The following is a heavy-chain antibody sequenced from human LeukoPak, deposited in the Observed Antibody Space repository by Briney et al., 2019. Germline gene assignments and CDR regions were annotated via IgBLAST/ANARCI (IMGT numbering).Heavy chain of an antibody. CDR2: INHSGST. CDR3: ARYHGGGSNWFDP. Sequence: KPSETLPLTCAVYGGSFSGYYWSWIRQPPGKGLEWIGEINHSGSTNYNPSLKSRVTISVDTSKNQFSLKLSSVTAADTAVYYCARYHGGGSNWFDPWGQGTLVTVSS. V-gene: IGHV4-34*01. CDR1: GGSFSGYY. J-gene: IGHJ5*02. D-gene: IGHD3-16*01.